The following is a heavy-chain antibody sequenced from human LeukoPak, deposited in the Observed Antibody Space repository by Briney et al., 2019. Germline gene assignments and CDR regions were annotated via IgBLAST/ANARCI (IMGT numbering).Heavy chain of an antibody. J-gene: IGHJ4*02. D-gene: IGHD6-19*01. CDR3: AKDNRRHYTSGPNPDSLH. CDR2: ISWNSGSI. Sequence: GGSLRLSCAGSGFIFNNYAMHWVRQPPGKGLEWVSGISWNSGSIDYADSVKGRFTISRDNTKNSLYLQMNSLRVEDTAFYYCAKDNRRHYTSGPNPDSLHWGQGALVTVSS. V-gene: IGHV3-9*01. CDR1: GFIFNNYA.